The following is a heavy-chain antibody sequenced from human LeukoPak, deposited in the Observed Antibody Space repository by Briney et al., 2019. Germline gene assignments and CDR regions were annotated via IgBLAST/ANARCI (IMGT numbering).Heavy chain of an antibody. Sequence: PGGSLRLSCTASGFAFSSYWMSWIRPAPGKGLEWVANMNQAGNEKYYVDSVEGRFTISRDNAKSSLYLQMNSLRAEDTAIYYCACPRGWHGYGAYDIWGQGTIITVSS. J-gene: IGHJ3*02. D-gene: IGHD6-19*01. CDR1: GFAFSSYW. CDR3: ACPRGWHGYGAYDI. V-gene: IGHV3-7*05. CDR2: MNQAGNEK.